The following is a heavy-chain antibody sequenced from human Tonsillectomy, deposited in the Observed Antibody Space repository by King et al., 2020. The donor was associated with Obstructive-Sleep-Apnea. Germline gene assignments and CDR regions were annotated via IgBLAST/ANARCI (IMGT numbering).Heavy chain of an antibody. J-gene: IGHJ5*02. CDR2: IRYDGSDI. D-gene: IGHD6-13*01. V-gene: IGHV3-30*02. Sequence: VQLVESGGGVVQPGGSLRLSCAASGFAFSSYGMHWVRQAPNKGLEWVTFIRYDGSDIFYADSVKGRFTISRDNSKNTLYLQMNSLRPDDTAVYYCAKGVHRSSWSWGQGTLVIVSS. CDR1: GFAFSSYG. CDR3: AKGVHRSSWS.